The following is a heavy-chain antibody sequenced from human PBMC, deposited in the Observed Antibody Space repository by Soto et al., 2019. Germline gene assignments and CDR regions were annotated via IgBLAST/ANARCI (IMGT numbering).Heavy chain of an antibody. D-gene: IGHD6-19*01. CDR3: ARDGIAVDHKKVRNYYYYYGMDV. CDR1: GFTFSSYA. CDR2: ISYDGSNK. V-gene: IGHV3-30-3*01. Sequence: GGSLRLSCAASGFTFSSYAMHWVRQAPGKGLEWVAVISYDGSNKYYADSVKGRFTISRDNSKNTLYLQMNSLRAEDTAVYYCARDGIAVDHKKVRNYYYYYGMDVWGQGTTVTVSS. J-gene: IGHJ6*02.